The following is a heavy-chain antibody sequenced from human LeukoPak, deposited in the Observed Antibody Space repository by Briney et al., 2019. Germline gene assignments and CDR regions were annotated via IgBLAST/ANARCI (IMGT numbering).Heavy chain of an antibody. V-gene: IGHV1-18*01. Sequence: ASVKVSCKASGYTFTSYGISWVRQAPGQGLEWMGWISPYNGNTNYAQKLQGRVTMTTDTSTSTAYMELRSLRSDDTAVYYCARGPMYGSGTLDWFDPWGQGTLVTVSS. D-gene: IGHD3-10*01. CDR3: ARGPMYGSGTLDWFDP. J-gene: IGHJ5*02. CDR2: ISPYNGNT. CDR1: GYTFTSYG.